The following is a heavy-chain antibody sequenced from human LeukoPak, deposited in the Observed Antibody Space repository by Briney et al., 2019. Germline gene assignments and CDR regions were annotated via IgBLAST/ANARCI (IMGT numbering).Heavy chain of an antibody. CDR1: GYTFTRYD. CDR3: ARGLTYLSKYSSSWYGAPTPYNWFDP. CDR2: MNPNSGYT. D-gene: IGHD6-13*01. Sequence: GASVKVSCKASGYTFTRYDINWVRQATGQGLEWMGWMNPNSGYTGYAQKFQGRVTITRNTSISTAYMELSSLRSEDTAVYYCARGLTYLSKYSSSWYGAPTPYNWFDPWGQGTLATVSS. V-gene: IGHV1-8*03. J-gene: IGHJ5*02.